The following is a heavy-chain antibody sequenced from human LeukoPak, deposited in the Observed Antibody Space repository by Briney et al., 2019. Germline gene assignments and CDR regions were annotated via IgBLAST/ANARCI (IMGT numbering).Heavy chain of an antibody. V-gene: IGHV3-49*04. J-gene: IGHJ3*02. CDR3: ARAEYDFWSGYYPLGGFDM. D-gene: IGHD3-3*01. CDR1: GFNFDDYV. CDR2: IRKKGYGGTT. Sequence: GGSLRLSCTVSGFNFDDYVMSWVRQAPGKGLEWVGFIRKKGYGGTTEYAAFVEGRFTISRDDSKGIAYLQMNSLKTEDTAVYYCARAEYDFWSGYYPLGGFDMWGQRTVVTVSS.